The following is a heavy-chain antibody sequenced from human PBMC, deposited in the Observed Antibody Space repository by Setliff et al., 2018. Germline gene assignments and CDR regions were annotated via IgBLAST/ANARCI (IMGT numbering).Heavy chain of an antibody. CDR2: INWNGGST. CDR3: TFARDGYDVFDI. D-gene: IGHD5-18*01. V-gene: IGHV3-20*04. CDR1: GFTFDDYG. J-gene: IGHJ3*02. Sequence: GGSLRLSCAASGFTFDDYGMSWVRQAPRKGLEWVSTINWNGGSTSYADSVKGRFTISRDNSENTLYLKMNSLKTEDTAVYYCTFARDGYDVFDIWGQGTMVTVSS.